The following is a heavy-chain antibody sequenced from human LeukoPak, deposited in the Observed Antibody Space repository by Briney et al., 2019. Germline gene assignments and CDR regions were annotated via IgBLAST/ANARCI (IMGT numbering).Heavy chain of an antibody. J-gene: IGHJ4*02. V-gene: IGHV3-23*01. CDR3: TTDYYYDSSGSTDY. D-gene: IGHD3-22*01. CDR2: ISGSGGST. CDR1: GFTFSSYA. Sequence: PGGSLRLSCAASGFTFSSYAMSWVRQAPGKGLEWVSAISGSGGSTYYADSVKGRFTISRDNSKNTLYLQMNSLKTGDTAVYYCTTDYYYDSSGSTDYWGQGTLVTVSS.